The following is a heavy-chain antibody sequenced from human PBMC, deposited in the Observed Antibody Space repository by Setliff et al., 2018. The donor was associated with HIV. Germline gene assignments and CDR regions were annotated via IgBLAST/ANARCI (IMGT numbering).Heavy chain of an antibody. CDR1: GYTFTGYY. CDR3: ARGFEHSSSGGVLGEYGMDV. V-gene: IGHV1-2*04. D-gene: IGHD6-6*01. CDR2: INPNSGGT. Sequence: ASVKVSCKASGYTFTGYYMHWVRQAPGQGLERMGWINPNSGGTNYAQKFQGWVTMTRDTSISTAYMELSRLRSDDTAVYYCARGFEHSSSGGVLGEYGMDVWGQGTTVTVS. J-gene: IGHJ6*02.